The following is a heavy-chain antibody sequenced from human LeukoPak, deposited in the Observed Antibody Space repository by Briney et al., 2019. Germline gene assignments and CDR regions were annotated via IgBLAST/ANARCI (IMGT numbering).Heavy chain of an antibody. V-gene: IGHV4-59*01. Sequence: SATLSLTCTVSGGSINSYYWTWVRQPPGKGLEWIWDIYYSGSTNYNPSLQSRVTISVDTSKNQFSLKLSSVTAADTAVYYCARGVARGGFDYWGQGTLVTVSS. J-gene: IGHJ4*02. CDR1: GGSINSYY. D-gene: IGHD2-15*01. CDR3: ARGVARGGFDY. CDR2: IYYSGST.